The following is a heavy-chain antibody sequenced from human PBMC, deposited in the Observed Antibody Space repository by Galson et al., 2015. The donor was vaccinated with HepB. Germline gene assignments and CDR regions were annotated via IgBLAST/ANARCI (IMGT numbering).Heavy chain of an antibody. D-gene: IGHD1-1*01. CDR3: ARDRYRQPYYYYYYMDV. J-gene: IGHJ6*03. CDR1: GYTFTSYY. V-gene: IGHV1-46*01. CDR2: INPSGGST. Sequence: SVKVSCKASGYTFTSYYMHWVRQAPGQGLEWMGIINPSGGSTSYAQKFQGRVTMTRDTSTSTVYMELSSLRSEDTAVYYCARDRYRQPYYYYYYMDVWGKGTTVTVSS.